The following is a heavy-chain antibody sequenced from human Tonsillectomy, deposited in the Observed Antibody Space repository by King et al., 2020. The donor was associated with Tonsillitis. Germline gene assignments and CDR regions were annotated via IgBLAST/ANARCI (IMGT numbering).Heavy chain of an antibody. CDR1: GFTFSSYA. D-gene: IGHD3-3*01. CDR2: ISGSGGST. V-gene: IGHV3-23*04. J-gene: IGHJ2*01. CDR3: ASHYDFRSGSSHGFFDL. Sequence: QLVQSGGGLLQPGGSLRLSCAGSGFTFSSYAMSWVRQAPGKGLEWVSAISGSGGSTYYADSVKGRFTISRDNSKNTVHLLMNSLRAEDTAVYYCASHYDFRSGSSHGFFDLWGRGTLVSVSS.